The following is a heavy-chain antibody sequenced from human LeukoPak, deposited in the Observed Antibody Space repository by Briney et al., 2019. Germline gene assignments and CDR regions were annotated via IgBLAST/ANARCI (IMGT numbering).Heavy chain of an antibody. D-gene: IGHD4-17*01. CDR3: ARAGVDYGDYYYYYGMDV. CDR2: MNPNSGNT. V-gene: IGHV1-8*01. J-gene: IGHJ6*02. CDR1: GYTFTSYD. Sequence: ASVKVSCKASGYTFTSYDINWVRQATGQGLEWMGWMNPNSGNTGYAQKFQGRVTMTRNTSISTAYMELSSLRSEDTAVYYCARAGVDYGDYYYYYGMDVWGQGTTVTVSS.